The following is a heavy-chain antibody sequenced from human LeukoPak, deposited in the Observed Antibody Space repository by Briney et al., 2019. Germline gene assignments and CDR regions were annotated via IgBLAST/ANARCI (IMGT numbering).Heavy chain of an antibody. CDR2: VNRDGSET. CDR1: GFTFSTYG. CDR3: ARNNGMDV. V-gene: IGHV3-7*03. J-gene: IGHJ6*02. Sequence: GGSLRLSCAASGFTFSTYGMNWVRQAPGRGPEWVANVNRDGSETYYLDSVKGRFTISKDNAKNSLYLQMNSLRAEDTALYHCARNNGMDVWGQGTTVIVSS.